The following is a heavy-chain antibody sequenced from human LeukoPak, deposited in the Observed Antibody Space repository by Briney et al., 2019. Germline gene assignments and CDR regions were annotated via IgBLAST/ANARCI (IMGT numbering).Heavy chain of an antibody. CDR3: ARDWFGSSGPFDY. J-gene: IGHJ4*02. Sequence: GGSLRLSCAASGFTFSSYSMNWVRQAPGKGLEWVSSISSSSSYIYYADSVKGRFTISRDNAKNSLYLQMNSLRAEDTAVYYCARDWFGSSGPFDYWGQGTLVTVSS. CDR1: GFTFSSYS. D-gene: IGHD6-13*01. CDR2: ISSSSSYI. V-gene: IGHV3-21*01.